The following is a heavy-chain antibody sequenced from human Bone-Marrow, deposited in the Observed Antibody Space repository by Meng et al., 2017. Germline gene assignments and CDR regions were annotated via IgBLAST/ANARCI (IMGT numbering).Heavy chain of an antibody. CDR3: ARGPDYDILTGYYYRGGIDY. J-gene: IGHJ4*02. CDR2: IYTSGST. Sequence: SETLSLTCTVSGGSISSGSYYWSWIRQPAGKGLEWIGRIYTSGSTNYNPSLKSRVTISVDTSKNQFSLKLSSVTAADTAVYYCARGPDYDILTGYYYRGGIDYWGQGTLVTVSS. V-gene: IGHV4-61*02. D-gene: IGHD3-9*01. CDR1: GGSISSGSYY.